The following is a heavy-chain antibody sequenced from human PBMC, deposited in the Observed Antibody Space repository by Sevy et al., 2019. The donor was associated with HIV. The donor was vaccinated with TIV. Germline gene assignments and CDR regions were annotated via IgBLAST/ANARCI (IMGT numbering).Heavy chain of an antibody. Sequence: GGCLRLSCAASGFTFSSYAMNWVRQAPGKGLEWVSGLSGRGGSTNYADSVKGRFTISRDNSKNTLYLQMSSLRAEDTAVYYCAKDRVWELGDAFDIWGQGTMVTVSS. D-gene: IGHD6-13*01. CDR1: GFTFSSYA. CDR2: LSGRGGST. CDR3: AKDRVWELGDAFDI. J-gene: IGHJ3*02. V-gene: IGHV3-23*01.